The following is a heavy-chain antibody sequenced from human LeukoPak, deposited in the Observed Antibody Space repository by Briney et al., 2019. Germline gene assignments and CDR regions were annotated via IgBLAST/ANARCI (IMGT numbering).Heavy chain of an antibody. V-gene: IGHV3-20*04. CDR3: ARDSSFCSSTSCSPDY. J-gene: IGHJ4*02. CDR1: GFTFDDYG. Sequence: GGSLRLSCAASGFTFDDYGMSWVRHAPGKGLEWASGINWNGGSTGYADSVKGRFTISRDNSKNTLYLQMNSLRAEDTAVYYCARDSSFCSSTSCSPDYWGQGTLVTVSS. D-gene: IGHD2-2*01. CDR2: INWNGGST.